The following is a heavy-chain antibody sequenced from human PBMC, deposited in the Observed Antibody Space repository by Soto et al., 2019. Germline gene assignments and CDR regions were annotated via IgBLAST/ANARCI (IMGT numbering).Heavy chain of an antibody. J-gene: IGHJ4*02. Sequence: PGGSLSLACAASGFTFSNHAMHWVRQAPGEGPEWVSGFGGNLVSTNYADSVKGRFTISRDNSKNTLYLQMNSLRAEDTAIYYCVREGRVGVEGFDFWGQGTLVTVS. V-gene: IGHV3-23*01. CDR2: FGGNLVST. CDR3: VREGRVGVEGFDF. D-gene: IGHD1-26*01. CDR1: GFTFSNHA.